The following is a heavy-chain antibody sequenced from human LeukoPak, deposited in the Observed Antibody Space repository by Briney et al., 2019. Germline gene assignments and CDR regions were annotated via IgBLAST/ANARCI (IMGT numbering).Heavy chain of an antibody. CDR2: IYTSGST. J-gene: IGHJ6*02. CDR1: GGSISSYY. Sequence: SETLSLTCTVSGGSISSYYWSWIRQPAGKGLEWIGRIYTSGSTNYNPSLKSRVTMSVDTSKNQFSLKLSSVTAADTAVYYCARYYYGSGSRNYYYYGMDVWGQGTAVTVSS. V-gene: IGHV4-4*07. CDR3: ARYYYGSGSRNYYYYGMDV. D-gene: IGHD3-10*01.